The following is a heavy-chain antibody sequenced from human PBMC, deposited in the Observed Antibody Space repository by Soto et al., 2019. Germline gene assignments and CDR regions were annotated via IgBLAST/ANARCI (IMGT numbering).Heavy chain of an antibody. D-gene: IGHD5-12*01. V-gene: IGHV1-69*01. Sequence: QVQLVQSGAEVKKPGSSVNVSCKSSCGTFSSYAISWVRQAPGQGLEWMGGIIPIFGTANYAQKFQGRATITADESTSTAYMELSSLRSEDTAVYYCARDEDIVAPRFPDYYYGMDVWGQGTTVTVSS. CDR2: IIPIFGTA. J-gene: IGHJ6*02. CDR3: ARDEDIVAPRFPDYYYGMDV. CDR1: CGTFSSYA.